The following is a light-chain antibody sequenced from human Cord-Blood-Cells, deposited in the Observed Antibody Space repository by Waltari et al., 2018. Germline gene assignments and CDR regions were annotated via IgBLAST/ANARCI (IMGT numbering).Light chain of an antibody. CDR2: DVS. J-gene: IGLJ2*01. Sequence: QSALTQPASVSGSPRQSITISCTGTSSDVGGYNYVSRYQQHPGKAPKLMIYDVSNRPSVVSNRFSGSKSGNTASLTISGLQAEDEADYYCSSYTSSSTLVVFGGGTKLTVL. V-gene: IGLV2-14*01. CDR1: SSDVGGYNY. CDR3: SSYTSSSTLVV.